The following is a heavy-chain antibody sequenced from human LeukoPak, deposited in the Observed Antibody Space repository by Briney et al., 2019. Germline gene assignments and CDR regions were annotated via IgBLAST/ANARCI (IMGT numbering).Heavy chain of an antibody. D-gene: IGHD6-19*01. Sequence: SETLSLTCAVSGYSISSGYYWGRIRQPPGKGLEWIGSIYHSGSTYYNPSLKSRVTISVDTSKNQFSLKLSSVTAADTAVYYCARGSGWTSGWFDPWGQGTLVTVSS. J-gene: IGHJ5*02. V-gene: IGHV4-38-2*01. CDR1: GYSISSGYY. CDR3: ARGSGWTSGWFDP. CDR2: IYHSGST.